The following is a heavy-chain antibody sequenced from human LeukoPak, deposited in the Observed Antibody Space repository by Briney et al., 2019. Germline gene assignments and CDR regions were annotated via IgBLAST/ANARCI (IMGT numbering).Heavy chain of an antibody. V-gene: IGHV3-23*01. CDR3: TKGDDSSTWYTFDI. CDR1: GFTFSSYA. CDR2: IGGSGGST. Sequence: GGSLRLSCAASGFTFSSYAMSRVRQAPGKGLEWVSTIGGSGGSTYYADSVKGRFTISRDNSKNTLYLQMSSLRDEDTAVYYCTKGDDSSTWYTFDIWGQGTMVTVSS. D-gene: IGHD6-13*01. J-gene: IGHJ3*02.